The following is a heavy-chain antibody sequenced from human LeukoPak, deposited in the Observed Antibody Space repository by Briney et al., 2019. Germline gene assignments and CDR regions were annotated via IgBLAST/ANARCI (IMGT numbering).Heavy chain of an antibody. CDR3: ARPPYGGVDY. Sequence: GGSLRLSCAASGLTVSSYMSWVRQAPGKGLEWVSVLYSGCSIYYADSVKGRVTISRDKSKNTLYLQMNSLRAEDTAVYYCARPPYGGVDYWGQGTLVTVSS. CDR2: LYSGCSI. V-gene: IGHV3-66*04. D-gene: IGHD4-23*01. J-gene: IGHJ4*02. CDR1: GLTVSSY.